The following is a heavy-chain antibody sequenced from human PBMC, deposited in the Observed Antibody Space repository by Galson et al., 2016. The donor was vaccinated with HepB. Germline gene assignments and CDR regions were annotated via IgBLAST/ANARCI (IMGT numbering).Heavy chain of an antibody. J-gene: IGHJ3*02. D-gene: IGHD1-1*01. V-gene: IGHV1-18*01. Sequence: SCKASGYSFNNYAITWARQAPGQGLQWMGWISGYNGRAMYAQEFQDRVTLTIDTSTTTASMEVNRLTSDDTAMYYCARDLATETTDAFDIWGQGTMVTVSS. CDR2: ISGYNGRA. CDR3: ARDLATETTDAFDI. CDR1: GYSFNNYA.